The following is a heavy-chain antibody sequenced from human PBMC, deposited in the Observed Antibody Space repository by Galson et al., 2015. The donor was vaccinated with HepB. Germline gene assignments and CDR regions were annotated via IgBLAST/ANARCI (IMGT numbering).Heavy chain of an antibody. J-gene: IGHJ4*02. Sequence: SLRLSCAASGFTFSSYSMNWVRQAPGKGLEWVSYISSSSSTIYYADSVKGRFTISRDNAKNSLYLQMNSLRAEDTAVYYCARPDTAMVTPLGYWGQGTLVTVSS. CDR1: GFTFSSYS. D-gene: IGHD5-18*01. V-gene: IGHV3-48*04. CDR3: ARPDTAMVTPLGY. CDR2: ISSSSSTI.